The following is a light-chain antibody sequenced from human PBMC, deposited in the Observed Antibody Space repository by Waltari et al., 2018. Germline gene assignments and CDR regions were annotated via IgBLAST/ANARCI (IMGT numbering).Light chain of an antibody. Sequence: QSVVTQPPSASGTPGQRVTMSCSGGSSNIATNNVVWSQQLPGTAPRLLLSGGDKRPSGVPDRFSGSKSGTSAALAVSGLRSEDEGDYYCAVWDDKLGAWVFGAGTKLTVL. J-gene: IGLJ3*02. CDR1: SSNIATNN. V-gene: IGLV1-47*01. CDR2: GGD. CDR3: AVWDDKLGAWV.